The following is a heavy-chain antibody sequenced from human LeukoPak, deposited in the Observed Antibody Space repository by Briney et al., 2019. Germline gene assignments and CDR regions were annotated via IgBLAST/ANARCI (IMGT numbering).Heavy chain of an antibody. V-gene: IGHV1-69*13. Sequence: ASVKVSCKASGGTFSSYAISWVRQAPGQGLEWMGGFIPIFGTAKYAQKFQGRVTITADESTSTAYMELSSLRSDDTAVYYCARADYYYDSIGYYFHYYYRMDVWGQGTTVTVSS. D-gene: IGHD3-22*01. J-gene: IGHJ6*02. CDR2: FIPIFGTA. CDR3: ARADYYYDSIGYYFHYYYRMDV. CDR1: GGTFSSYA.